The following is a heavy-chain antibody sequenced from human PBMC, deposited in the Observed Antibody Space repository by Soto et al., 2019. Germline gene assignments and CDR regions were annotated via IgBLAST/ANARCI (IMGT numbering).Heavy chain of an antibody. D-gene: IGHD3-10*01. Sequence: EVQLVESGGGLVQPGGSLRLSCAASGFTFSTYWMHWVRQAPEKGLVWVSRINGDASITNYADSVKGRFTISRDNAKNTLYLQMNSLRAEDTAVYYCARGGLKSYWFDPWGKGTLVTVSS. CDR1: GFTFSTYW. CDR2: INGDASIT. V-gene: IGHV3-74*01. J-gene: IGHJ5*02. CDR3: ARGGLKSYWFDP.